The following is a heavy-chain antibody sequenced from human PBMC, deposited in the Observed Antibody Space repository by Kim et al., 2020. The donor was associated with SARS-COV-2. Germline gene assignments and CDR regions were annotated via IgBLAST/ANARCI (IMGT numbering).Heavy chain of an antibody. CDR1: GFPFTTYT. D-gene: IGHD4-17*01. J-gene: IGHJ5*02. Sequence: GGSLRLSCVASGFPFTTYTMNWVRQAPGKGLEWVSGISGSGRTTYYADSVKGRFTVSRDNSKNTLYLQMNRLRAEDTAVYYCAKELRVTTETTGGDCFNSSGQGTLVTVSS. CDR2: ISGSGRTT. V-gene: IGHV3-23*01. CDR3: AKELRVTTETTGGDCFNS.